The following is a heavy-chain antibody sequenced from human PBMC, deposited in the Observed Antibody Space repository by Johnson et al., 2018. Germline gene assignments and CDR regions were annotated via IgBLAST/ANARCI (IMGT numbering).Heavy chain of an antibody. CDR1: GFTFSSYS. J-gene: IGHJ3*02. Sequence: VQLVQSGGGVVQPGRSLRLSCAASGFTFSSYSMNWVRQAPGKGLEWVSSISSSSSYIYYADSVKGRFTIPRDNAKNSLYLQMNSLRDEDTAVYYCARLWAYCGGDCLDAFDIWGQGTMVTVSS. CDR2: ISSSSSYI. D-gene: IGHD2-21*02. V-gene: IGHV3-21*01. CDR3: ARLWAYCGGDCLDAFDI.